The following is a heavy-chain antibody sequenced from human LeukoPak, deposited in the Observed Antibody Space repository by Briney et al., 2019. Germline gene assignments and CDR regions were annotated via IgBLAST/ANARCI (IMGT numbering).Heavy chain of an antibody. CDR2: IYYSGST. CDR1: GDSINSYY. J-gene: IGHJ4*02. D-gene: IGHD3-3*01. V-gene: IGHV4-59*08. CDR3: ARGPSTLVLDFWSDRYYFDY. Sequence: ASETLSLTCTVSGDSINSYYWSWIRQPPGKGLEWVGSIYYSGSTNYNPSLKSRVTISVDTSKNQFSLKLSSVTAADTAVYYCARGPSTLVLDFWSDRYYFDYWGQGTLVTVSS.